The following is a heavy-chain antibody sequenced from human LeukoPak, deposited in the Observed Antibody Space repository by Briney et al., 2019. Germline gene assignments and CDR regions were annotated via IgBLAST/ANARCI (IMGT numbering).Heavy chain of an antibody. J-gene: IGHJ5*02. D-gene: IGHD5-18*01. Sequence: ASVKVSCKASGYTFTGYYLHWVRQAPGQGLEWMGCINPNSGGTKYGQKFQGRVTMTRDTSISTAYMELSRLRSDDTAVYYCARDTAMVTYWFDPWGQGTLVTVSS. CDR2: INPNSGGT. CDR1: GYTFTGYY. CDR3: ARDTAMVTYWFDP. V-gene: IGHV1-2*02.